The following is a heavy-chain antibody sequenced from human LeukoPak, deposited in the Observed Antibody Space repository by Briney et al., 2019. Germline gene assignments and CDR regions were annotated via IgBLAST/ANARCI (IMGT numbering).Heavy chain of an antibody. Sequence: VALVKVSCKASGYTFTDYYVHWVRQAPGQGFEWMGWSNPKSGGTNYAQRFQGRVTMTRDTSISTVYMELRRLRVDDTAVYYCARDFDTSGYYAGHWGQGTLVTVSS. CDR3: ARDFDTSGYYAGH. CDR2: SNPKSGGT. CDR1: GYTFTDYY. D-gene: IGHD3-22*01. V-gene: IGHV1-2*02. J-gene: IGHJ4*02.